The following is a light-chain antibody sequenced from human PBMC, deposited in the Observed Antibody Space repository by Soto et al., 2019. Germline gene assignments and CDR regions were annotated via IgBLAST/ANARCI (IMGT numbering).Light chain of an antibody. CDR1: QTISTW. Sequence: DIQMTQSPSTLSASVGDRVTISCRASQTISTWLAWYQQRPGKAPKLLIFQASNLEIGVPSRFSGSGSGTEFTLTISSLQPDDFTTYYCQQYSSYPLTFGGGTKVDIK. V-gene: IGKV1-5*03. CDR3: QQYSSYPLT. CDR2: QAS. J-gene: IGKJ4*01.